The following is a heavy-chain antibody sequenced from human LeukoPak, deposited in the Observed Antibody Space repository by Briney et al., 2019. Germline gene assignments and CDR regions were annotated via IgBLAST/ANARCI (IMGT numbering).Heavy chain of an antibody. Sequence: ASVKVSCKASGYTFTGYYRHWVRQAPGQGLEWMGWINPNSGGTNYAQKFQGRVTMTRDTSISTAYMELSRLRSDDTAVYYCARGTLNSGGNPWGYYYYYMDVWGKGTTVTVSS. V-gene: IGHV1-2*02. D-gene: IGHD4-23*01. CDR3: ARGTLNSGGNPWGYYYYYMDV. CDR2: INPNSGGT. CDR1: GYTFTGYY. J-gene: IGHJ6*03.